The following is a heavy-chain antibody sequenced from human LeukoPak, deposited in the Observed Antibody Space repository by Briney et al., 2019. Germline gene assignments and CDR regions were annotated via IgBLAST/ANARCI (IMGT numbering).Heavy chain of an antibody. CDR1: GGSFSGYY. V-gene: IGHV4-34*01. J-gene: IGHJ4*02. Sequence: SETLSLTCAVYGGSFSGYYWSWIRQPPGKGLEWIGEINDSGSTHFNTSLNSRVTISVDTSKNQIYLKLSSVTAADTAIYYCARGVSHRNFDWLFYWGQGTLVTVSS. CDR3: ARGVSHRNFDWLFY. CDR2: INDSGST. D-gene: IGHD3-9*01.